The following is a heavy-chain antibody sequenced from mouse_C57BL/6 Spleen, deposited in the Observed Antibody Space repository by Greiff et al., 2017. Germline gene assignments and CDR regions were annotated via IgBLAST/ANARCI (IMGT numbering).Heavy chain of an antibody. Sequence: ESGPGLVKPSQSLSLTCSVTGYSITSGYYWNWIRQFPGNKLEWMGYISYDGSNNYNPSLKNRISITRDTSKNQFFLKLNSVTTEDTATYYCARYDGYSHFDYWGQGTTLTVSS. V-gene: IGHV3-6*01. CDR1: GYSITSGYY. CDR3: ARYDGYSHFDY. CDR2: ISYDGSN. D-gene: IGHD2-3*01. J-gene: IGHJ2*01.